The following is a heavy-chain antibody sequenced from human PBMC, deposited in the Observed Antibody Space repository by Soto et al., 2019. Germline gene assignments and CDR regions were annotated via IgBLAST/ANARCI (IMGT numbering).Heavy chain of an antibody. CDR3: ARADYEILTGSYAMDV. CDR2: VSTSGAT. CDR1: DDFIIIYY. D-gene: IGHD3-9*01. J-gene: IGHJ6*02. V-gene: IGHV4-4*07. Sequence: QVQLQESGPRLVKPSETLSLTCTVSDDFIIIYYWNWIRQPPGKGLEWIGRVSTSGATNYNPSLESRVTMSVDTSKKQFSLKLTSVTAADAAVYFCARADYEILTGSYAMDVWGQWTTVTVSS.